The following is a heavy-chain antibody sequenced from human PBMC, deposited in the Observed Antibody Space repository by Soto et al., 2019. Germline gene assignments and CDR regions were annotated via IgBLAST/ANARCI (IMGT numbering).Heavy chain of an antibody. Sequence: QVQLQESGPGLVKPSETLSLTCAVSGGYISSGGYYWTWIPQSGKGLEWIGYISYTATTYYSPSLQDRVTISLDTSKNQFSLRLISVTAADTAVYFCARSPPRGSDYWGQGILVTVAS. V-gene: IGHV4-31*11. J-gene: IGHJ4*02. CDR1: GGYISSGGYY. D-gene: IGHD3-10*01. CDR2: ISYTATT. CDR3: ARSPPRGSDY.